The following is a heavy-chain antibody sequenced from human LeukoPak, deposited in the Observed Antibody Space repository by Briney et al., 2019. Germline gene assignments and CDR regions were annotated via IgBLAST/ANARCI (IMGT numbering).Heavy chain of an antibody. V-gene: IGHV4-4*02. CDR2: IYHSGST. CDR1: GGSISSSNW. CDR3: ASYGDSPYYYYMDV. J-gene: IGHJ6*03. Sequence: SETLSLTCAVSGGSISSSNWWSWVRQPPGKGLEWIGEIYHSGSTNYNPSLKSRVTISVDKSKNQFSLKLSSVTAADTAVYYCASYGDSPYYYYMDVWGKGTTVTVSS. D-gene: IGHD4-17*01.